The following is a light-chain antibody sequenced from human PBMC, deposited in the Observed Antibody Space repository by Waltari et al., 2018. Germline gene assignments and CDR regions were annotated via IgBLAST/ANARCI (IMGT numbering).Light chain of an antibody. V-gene: IGLV2-14*03. Sequence: QSALTQPASVSWSPGQSITISFAGTTSDIGAYSFVSWYQQHPGQAPKLIIFDVSNRPSGVSNRFSGSKSGNTASLTISGLQADDEAIYFCSSYTSTNTPYVFGTGTEVSFL. CDR1: TSDIGAYSF. CDR2: DVS. CDR3: SSYTSTNTPYV. J-gene: IGLJ1*01.